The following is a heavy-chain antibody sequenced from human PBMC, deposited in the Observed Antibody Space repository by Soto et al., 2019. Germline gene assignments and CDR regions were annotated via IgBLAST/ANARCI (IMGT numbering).Heavy chain of an antibody. CDR1: GFTFSNSA. V-gene: IGHV3-23*01. CDR3: AKEVRPNDY. CDR2: ISVSGDST. D-gene: IGHD2-2*01. J-gene: IGHJ4*02. Sequence: EVQLLESGGDLVQPGGSLRLSCAVSGFTFSNSAMSWVRQAPGKGLEWVASISVSGDSTYYAESVKGRFTISRDNSKNTLYLQMNSLRTEETAVYYCAKEVRPNDYWGQGTLVTVSS.